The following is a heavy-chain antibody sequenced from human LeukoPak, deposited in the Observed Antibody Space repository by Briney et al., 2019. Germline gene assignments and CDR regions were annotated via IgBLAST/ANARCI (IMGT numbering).Heavy chain of an antibody. Sequence: SGTLSLTCGVSGGSITTTNWWTWVRQPPGKGLEWIGELHLDGRTNYNPSLESRLTISVDLSENHISLRLTSVTAADTAVYYCAREGGFYRPLDYSGQGTLATVSS. CDR2: LHLDGRT. J-gene: IGHJ4*02. CDR1: GGSITTTNW. D-gene: IGHD3-3*01. V-gene: IGHV4-4*02. CDR3: AREGGFYRPLDY.